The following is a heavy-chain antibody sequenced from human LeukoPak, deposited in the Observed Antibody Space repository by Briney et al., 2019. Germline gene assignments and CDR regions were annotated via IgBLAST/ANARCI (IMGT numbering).Heavy chain of an antibody. CDR1: GYSLTNYW. D-gene: IGHD5-18*01. V-gene: IGHV5-51*01. J-gene: IGHJ4*02. CDR2: IYPGDSDT. Sequence: GESLKISCKGSGYSLTNYWIGWVRQMPGKGLEWMGIIYPGDSDTRYNPSFQGQVTISADKSISTAYLQWTSLKASDTATYYCARRLTTMEIFDYWGQGTLVTGSS. CDR3: ARRLTTMEIFDY.